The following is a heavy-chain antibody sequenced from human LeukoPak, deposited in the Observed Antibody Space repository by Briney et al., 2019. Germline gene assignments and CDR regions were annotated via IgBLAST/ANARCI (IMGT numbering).Heavy chain of an antibody. V-gene: IGHV3-21*01. J-gene: IGHJ6*03. CDR2: ISSSSSYI. CDR1: GFTFSSYS. Sequence: GGSLRLSCAASGFTFSSYSVNWVRQAPGKGLEWVSSISSSSSYIYYADSVKGRFTISRDNAKNSLYLQMNSLRAEDTAVYYCARQAVLGVATTDYYYMDVWGKETTVTVSS. D-gene: IGHD5-12*01. CDR3: ARQAVLGVATTDYYYMDV.